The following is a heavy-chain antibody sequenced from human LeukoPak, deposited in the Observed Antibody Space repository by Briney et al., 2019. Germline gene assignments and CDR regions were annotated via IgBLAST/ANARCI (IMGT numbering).Heavy chain of an antibody. CDR1: GGSISSYY. V-gene: IGHV4-4*07. J-gene: IGHJ3*02. Sequence: PSETLSLTCTVSGGSISSYYWSWIRQPAGKGLEWIGRIYTSGSTNYNPSLKSRVTMSVDTSKNQFSLKLSSVTAADTAVYYCARVGVSGYSSSWYHAFDTWGQGTMVTVSS. CDR2: IYTSGST. D-gene: IGHD6-13*01. CDR3: ARVGVSGYSSSWYHAFDT.